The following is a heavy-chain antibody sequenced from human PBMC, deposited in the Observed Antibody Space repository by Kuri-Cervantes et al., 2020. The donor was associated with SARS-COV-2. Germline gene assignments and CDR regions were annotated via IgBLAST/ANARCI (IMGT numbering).Heavy chain of an antibody. J-gene: IGHJ4*02. CDR3: ARAYYANEDY. CDR1: GFSLSTSGMR. V-gene: IGHV2-70*04. Sequence: SGPTLVKPTQTLTLTCTFSGFSLSTSGMRVRWIRQPPGKALEWLARIDWDDDKFYSTSLKTRLTISKDTSKNQVVLTMTNMDPVDTATYYCARAYYANEDYWGQGTLVTVSS. CDR2: IDWDDDK. D-gene: IGHD3-3*01.